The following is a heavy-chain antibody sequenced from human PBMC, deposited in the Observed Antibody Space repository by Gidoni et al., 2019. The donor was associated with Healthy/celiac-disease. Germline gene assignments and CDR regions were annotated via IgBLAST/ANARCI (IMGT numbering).Heavy chain of an antibody. D-gene: IGHD3-10*01. CDR2: ISAYNGNT. CDR1: GYTFTSQG. J-gene: IGHJ5*02. Sequence: QVQLVQSGAEVKKPGASVKVSCKASGYTFTSQGISWVRQAPGQGLEWMGWISAYNGNTNYAQKLQGRVTMTTDTSTSTAYMELRSLRSDDTAVYYCARARGYYGSDPINWFDPWGQGTLVTVSS. CDR3: ARARGYYGSDPINWFDP. V-gene: IGHV1-18*01.